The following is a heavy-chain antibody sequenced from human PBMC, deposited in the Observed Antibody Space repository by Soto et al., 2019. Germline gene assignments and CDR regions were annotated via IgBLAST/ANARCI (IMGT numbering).Heavy chain of an antibody. D-gene: IGHD6-13*01. V-gene: IGHV5-51*01. J-gene: IGHJ3*02. Sequence: GESLKISCKGSGYSFINYWIGWVRQMPGKGLEWMGIIYPGDSDTRYSPSFKGQVTISADKSISTAYLQWSGLKASDTAMYYCARQDEYSRLFDIWGQGTMVTVSS. CDR2: IYPGDSDT. CDR1: GYSFINYW. CDR3: ARQDEYSRLFDI.